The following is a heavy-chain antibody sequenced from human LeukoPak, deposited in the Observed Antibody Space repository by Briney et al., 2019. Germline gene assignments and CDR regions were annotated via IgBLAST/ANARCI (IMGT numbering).Heavy chain of an antibody. CDR2: ISGSGGST. D-gene: IGHD6-19*01. J-gene: IGHJ3*02. V-gene: IGHV3-23*01. CDR3: AKSYSSGWYGGFDAFDI. CDR1: GFTFSTYS. Sequence: QPGGSLRLSCAASGFTFSTYSMNWVRQAPGKGLEWVSAISGSGGSTYYADSVKGRFTISRDNSKNTLYLQMNSLRAEDTAVYYCAKSYSSGWYGGFDAFDIWGQGTMVTVSS.